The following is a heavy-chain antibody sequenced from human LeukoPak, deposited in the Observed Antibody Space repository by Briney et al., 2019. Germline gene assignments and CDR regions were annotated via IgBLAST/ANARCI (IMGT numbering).Heavy chain of an antibody. CDR1: GGSFSGYY. Sequence: SETLSLTCAVYGGSFSGYYWSWIRQPPGKGLEWIGEINHSGSTNYNPSLKSRVTISVDTSKNQFSLKLSSVTAADTAVYYCARDGLPGIAVAAPGYWGQGTLVTVSS. CDR2: INHSGST. J-gene: IGHJ4*02. CDR3: ARDGLPGIAVAAPGY. D-gene: IGHD6-19*01. V-gene: IGHV4-34*01.